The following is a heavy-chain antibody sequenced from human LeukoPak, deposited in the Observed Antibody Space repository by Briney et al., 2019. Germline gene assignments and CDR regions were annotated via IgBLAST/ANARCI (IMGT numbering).Heavy chain of an antibody. CDR1: GDSFSSSSAA. Sequence: SQTLSLTCAISGDSFSSSSAAWNWLRQSPSRGLEWLGRTYYGSKWYNDYAVSVKSRITINPDTSKNQFSLQLNSVTPEDTAVYYCARFVRTFDHWGQGTLVTVSS. D-gene: IGHD1-7*01. J-gene: IGHJ5*02. CDR2: TYYGSKWYN. V-gene: IGHV6-1*01. CDR3: ARFVRTFDH.